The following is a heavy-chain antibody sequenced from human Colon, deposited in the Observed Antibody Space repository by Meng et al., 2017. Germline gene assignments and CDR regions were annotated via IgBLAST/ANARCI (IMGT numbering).Heavy chain of an antibody. CDR3: ARDLSSARYYFDN. J-gene: IGHJ4*02. CDR1: GDSVSSYSAA. Sequence: QVQLQQSGPGLVKPSQTLSLTCAISGDSVSSYSAAWDWIRQSLSRGLEWLGRTYYRSRWYNDYAVSLKGRITITPDTSKNLFSLHLNSVTPEDTAIYYCARDLSSARYYFDNWGQGILVTVSS. V-gene: IGHV6-1*01. D-gene: IGHD3-22*01. CDR2: TYYRSRWYN.